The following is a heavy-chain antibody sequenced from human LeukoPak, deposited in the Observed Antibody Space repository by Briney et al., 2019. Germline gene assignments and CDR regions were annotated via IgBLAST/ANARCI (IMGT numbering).Heavy chain of an antibody. J-gene: IGHJ5*02. CDR1: GYTFTSYG. Sequence: GASVKVSCKASGYTFTSYGISWVRQAPGQGLEWMGWISAYNGNTNYAQKLQGRVTMTTDTSTSTAYMELRSLRSDDTAVYYCARDYLGQGGGYIDRNWFDPWGQGTLVTVSS. CDR3: ARDYLGQGGGYIDRNWFDP. V-gene: IGHV1-18*01. D-gene: IGHD2-15*01. CDR2: ISAYNGNT.